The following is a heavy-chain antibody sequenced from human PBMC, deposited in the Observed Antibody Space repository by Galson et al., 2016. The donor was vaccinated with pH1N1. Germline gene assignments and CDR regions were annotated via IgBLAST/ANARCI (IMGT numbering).Heavy chain of an antibody. CDR3: ARDGNFWSGLGYSHYCYMDV. D-gene: IGHD3-3*01. CDR1: GFAFSSYG. V-gene: IGHV3-7*01. J-gene: IGHJ6*03. Sequence: SLRLSCAASGFAFSSYGMHWVRQAPGKGLEWVANIKEDGSERYYVDSVKGRFTISRDNAKKTLYLQMNSLRAEDTAVYYCARDGNFWSGLGYSHYCYMDVWGKGTTVIVSS. CDR2: IKEDGSER.